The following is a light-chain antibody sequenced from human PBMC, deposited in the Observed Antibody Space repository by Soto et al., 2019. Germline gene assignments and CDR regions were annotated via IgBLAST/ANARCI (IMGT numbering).Light chain of an antibody. CDR1: QSVTGTN. J-gene: IGKJ4*01. CDR2: DAV. V-gene: IGKV3-20*01. CDR3: QQYGSSPPLT. Sequence: EIVLTQSPGTLSLSPGEGATLSCRASQSVTGTNLAWYQQRAGQAPRLLIYDAVRRATGIPDRFSGSGSGTDFTLTISRLEPEDFAVYYCQQYGSSPPLTFGGGTKVEIK.